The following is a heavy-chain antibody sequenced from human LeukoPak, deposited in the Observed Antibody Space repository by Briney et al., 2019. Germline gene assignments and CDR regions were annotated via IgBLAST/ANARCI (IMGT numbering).Heavy chain of an antibody. V-gene: IGHV4-39*07. J-gene: IGHJ4*02. CDR3: GAESERWLVRS. Sequence: SETLSLTCTVSGGSISSSSFYWGWIRQPPGEGLEWIGSIYYSGSTYYNPSLKSRVTISIDTSKNQFSLKLSSVTAADTAVYYCGAESERWLVRSWGQGTLVTVSS. CDR1: GGSISSSSFY. CDR2: IYYSGST. D-gene: IGHD6-19*01.